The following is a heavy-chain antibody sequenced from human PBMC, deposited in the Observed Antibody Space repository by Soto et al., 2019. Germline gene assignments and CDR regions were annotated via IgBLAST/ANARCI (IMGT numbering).Heavy chain of an antibody. Sequence: GGSLRLSCVTYGLTFTDYWMSWVRQAPGKGLEWVANIKQDEGEKNYLDSVKGRFTISRDNAKNSLYLQMNSLRAEDTAVYYCASDRFRGTYYLRGVTYFFEEWGQGA. CDR2: IKQDEGEK. V-gene: IGHV3-7*03. D-gene: IGHD1-26*01. J-gene: IGHJ4*02. CDR1: GLTFTDYW. CDR3: ASDRFRGTYYLRGVTYFFEE.